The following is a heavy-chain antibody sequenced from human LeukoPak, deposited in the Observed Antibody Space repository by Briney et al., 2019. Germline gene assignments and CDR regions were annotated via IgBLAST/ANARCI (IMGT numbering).Heavy chain of an antibody. CDR1: GYTFTSYG. CDR3: ARGRRQLERQMYWFDP. Sequence: ASAKVSFKASGYTFTSYGISWVRQAPGQGLEWMGWISAYNGNTNYAQKLQGRVTMTTDTSTSTAYMELRSLRSDDTAVYYCARGRRQLERQMYWFDPWGQGTLVTVSS. V-gene: IGHV1-18*01. J-gene: IGHJ5*02. CDR2: ISAYNGNT. D-gene: IGHD1-1*01.